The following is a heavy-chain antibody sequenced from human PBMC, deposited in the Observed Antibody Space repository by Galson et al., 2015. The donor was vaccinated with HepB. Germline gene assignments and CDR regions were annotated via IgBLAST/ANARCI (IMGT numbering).Heavy chain of an antibody. V-gene: IGHV1-18*01. CDR1: GYTFTSSG. J-gene: IGHJ3*02. CDR2: ISTYSGNK. Sequence: SVKVSCKASGYTFTSSGISWVRQALGKGLEWMGWISTYSGNKNYAQKLLDRVTMTTHTSTTTAYMELRSLRSDDTAVYYCVRDKDHAFDIWGQGTMVAVSS. CDR3: VRDKDHAFDI.